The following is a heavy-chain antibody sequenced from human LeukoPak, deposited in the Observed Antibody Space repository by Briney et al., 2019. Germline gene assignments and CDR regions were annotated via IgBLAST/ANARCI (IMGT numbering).Heavy chain of an antibody. Sequence: GGSLRLSCAPSGFIFSGHWTLWLRQAPGKGLVWVSRINSDGSSTSYADSVKGRFTISRDNAKNTLYLQMNSLRAEDTAVYYCARVGRHDIPPDYWGQGTLVTVSS. J-gene: IGHJ4*02. CDR2: INSDGSST. CDR3: ARVGRHDIPPDY. D-gene: IGHD3-9*01. CDR1: GFIFSGHW. V-gene: IGHV3-74*01.